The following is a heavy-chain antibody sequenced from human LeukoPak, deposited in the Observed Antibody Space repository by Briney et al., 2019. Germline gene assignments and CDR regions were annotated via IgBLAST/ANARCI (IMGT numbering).Heavy chain of an antibody. D-gene: IGHD3-10*01. CDR3: ARGKGHVFDI. J-gene: IGHJ3*02. V-gene: IGHV3-74*01. Sequence: PGGSLRLSCAASGFTFSSYWMHWVRQAPGKGLVWVSSIKSDGSSTSYADSVKGRLTISRDNARNTLYLQMNSLRTEDTAVYYCARGKGHVFDIGGKGKMVTFS. CDR2: IKSDGSST. CDR1: GFTFSSYW.